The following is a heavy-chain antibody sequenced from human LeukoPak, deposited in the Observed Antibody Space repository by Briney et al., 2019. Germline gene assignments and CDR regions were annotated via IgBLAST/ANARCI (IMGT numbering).Heavy chain of an antibody. V-gene: IGHV3-23*01. D-gene: IGHD2-21*01. CDR3: ATDRRFPDDVLDL. J-gene: IGHJ3*01. CDR1: GFTFNNDA. CDR2: ISGSHGDT. Sequence: PGGSLRLSCVASGFTFNNDAMSWVRQAPGKGLEWVSCISGSHGDTYYAAAVQGRFTISRDNSSNTLYLQMNSLRAEDTALYSCATDRRFPDDVLDLWGQGTLVTVSS.